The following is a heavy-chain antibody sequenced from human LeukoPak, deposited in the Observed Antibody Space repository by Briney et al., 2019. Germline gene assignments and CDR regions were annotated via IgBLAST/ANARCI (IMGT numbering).Heavy chain of an antibody. CDR2: TSSSDDGK. Sequence: GGSLRLSCAASGFLVNTNYMTWVRQAPGRGLEWVSATSSSDDGKYYADSVRGRFTISRDNSRNTMYLQMNSLRAEDAAVYYCAKAPVTSCRGAFCYPFDSWGQGTLVTVSS. CDR1: GFLVNTNY. J-gene: IGHJ4*02. V-gene: IGHV3-23*01. CDR3: AKAPVTSCRGAFCYPFDS. D-gene: IGHD2-15*01.